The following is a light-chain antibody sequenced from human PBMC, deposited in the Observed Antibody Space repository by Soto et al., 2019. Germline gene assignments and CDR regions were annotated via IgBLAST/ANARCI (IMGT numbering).Light chain of an antibody. CDR2: TND. CDR1: SSNVGSNY. CDR3: AAWDDSLSGRV. Sequence: QSVLTQPPSASGTPGQRVTISCSGSSSNVGSNYVYWYQQLPGTAPKLLIHTNDQRPSGVPDRFSGSKYGTSASLAISGLRTDDEADYYCAAWDDSLSGRVFGGGTKVTVL. J-gene: IGLJ3*02. V-gene: IGLV1-47*02.